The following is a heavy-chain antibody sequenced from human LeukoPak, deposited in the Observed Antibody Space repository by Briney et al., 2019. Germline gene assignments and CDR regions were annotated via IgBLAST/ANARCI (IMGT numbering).Heavy chain of an antibody. V-gene: IGHV3-21*01. CDR2: ISSSSSYI. CDR3: ARGMLWFGELFYYGMDV. D-gene: IGHD3-10*01. CDR1: GFTFSSYS. J-gene: IGHJ6*02. Sequence: PGGSLRLSCADAGFTFSSYSMNWVRQAPGKGLEWVSSISSSSSYIYYADSVKGRFTISRDNAKNSLYLQMNSLRAEDTAVYYCARGMLWFGELFYYGMDVWGQGTTVTVSS.